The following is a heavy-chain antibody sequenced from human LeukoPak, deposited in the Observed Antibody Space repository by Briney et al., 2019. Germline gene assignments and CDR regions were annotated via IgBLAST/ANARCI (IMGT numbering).Heavy chain of an antibody. V-gene: IGHV3-7*01. CDR3: ARDSSNDHNFWSGYYTNYMDV. D-gene: IGHD3-3*01. CDR2: IKQDGSEK. CDR1: GFTLSSSY. J-gene: IGHJ6*03. Sequence: PGVSLRLSCAVSGFTLSSSYMNWVRQAPGKGLEWVANIKQDGSEKYYVDSVKGRFTISRDNAQNSLYLQMNSLRAEDTAVYYCARDSSNDHNFWSGYYTNYMDVWGKGTTVTVSS.